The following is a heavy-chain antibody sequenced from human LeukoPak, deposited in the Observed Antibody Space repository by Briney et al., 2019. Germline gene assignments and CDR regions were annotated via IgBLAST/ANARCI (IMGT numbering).Heavy chain of an antibody. V-gene: IGHV1-2*04. Sequence: ASVKVSCKASGYTFAGYYMHWVRQAPGQGLEWMGWINPNSGGTNYAQKFQGWVTMTRDTSISTAYMELSRLRSDDTAVYYCARDRWFGEFDYWGQGTLVTVSS. CDR1: GYTFAGYY. CDR3: ARDRWFGEFDY. J-gene: IGHJ4*02. D-gene: IGHD3-10*01. CDR2: INPNSGGT.